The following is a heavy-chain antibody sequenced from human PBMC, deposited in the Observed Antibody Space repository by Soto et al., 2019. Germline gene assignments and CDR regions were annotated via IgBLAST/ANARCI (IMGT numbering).Heavy chain of an antibody. V-gene: IGHV3-30*18. CDR3: AKVIRADSTSSNFYYYSGLDV. J-gene: IGHJ6*02. CDR1: GFTFRTYG. D-gene: IGHD6-6*01. CDR2: ISNTGINK. Sequence: QVQLVESGGGVVQPGRSLRLSCAASGFTFRTYGMHSVRQAPGKGLEWLAVISNTGINKYYADSVKGRFTISRDNSRDTLFLQMNSLRGEDTAIYYCAKVIRADSTSSNFYYYSGLDVWGQGTTVTVSS.